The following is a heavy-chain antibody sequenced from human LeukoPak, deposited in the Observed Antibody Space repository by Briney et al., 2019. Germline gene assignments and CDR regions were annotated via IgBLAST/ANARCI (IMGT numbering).Heavy chain of an antibody. CDR1: GGSISSYY. Sequence: SETLSLTCTVSGGSISSYYWSWIRQPAGKGLEWIGRIYTSGSTNYNPSLKSRVTMSVDTFKNQFSLKLSSVTAADTAVYYCARDRKGRITMVRGAWTDYYGMDVWGQGTTVTVSS. D-gene: IGHD3-10*01. V-gene: IGHV4-4*07. CDR3: ARDRKGRITMVRGAWTDYYGMDV. J-gene: IGHJ6*02. CDR2: IYTSGST.